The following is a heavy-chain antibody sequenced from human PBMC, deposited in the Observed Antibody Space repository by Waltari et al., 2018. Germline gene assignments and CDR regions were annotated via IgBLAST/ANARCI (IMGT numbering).Heavy chain of an antibody. CDR3: AKDGEWVGAPGDYFDY. CDR2: ISGSGGST. V-gene: IGHV3-23*01. D-gene: IGHD1-26*01. CDR1: GLPLSSYA. J-gene: IGHJ4*02. Sequence: EVQLLESGGGLVQPGGSLRLSCAASGLPLSSYAISWVSQAPGKGLEWVSAISGSGGSTYYADSVKGRFTISRDNSKNTLYLQMNSLRAEDTAVYYCAKDGEWVGAPGDYFDYWGQGTLVTVSS.